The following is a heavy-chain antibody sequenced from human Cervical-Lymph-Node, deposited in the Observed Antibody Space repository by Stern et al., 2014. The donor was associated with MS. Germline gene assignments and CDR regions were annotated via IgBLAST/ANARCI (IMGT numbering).Heavy chain of an antibody. J-gene: IGHJ6*02. CDR1: GYTFTNNW. D-gene: IGHD1-1*01. Sequence: VQLVESGAEVKKPGESLKISCKGSGYTFTNNWIAWVRQMPGKGLEWMGIIYPDDSDIRYSPSLQGQVTPPAAKSLGPGSLRWGSLKAADSAVYYCARPPPRRKWDDPNYGMDVWGQGTTVTVSS. CDR3: ARPPPRRKWDDPNYGMDV. CDR2: IYPDDSDI. V-gene: IGHV5-51*03.